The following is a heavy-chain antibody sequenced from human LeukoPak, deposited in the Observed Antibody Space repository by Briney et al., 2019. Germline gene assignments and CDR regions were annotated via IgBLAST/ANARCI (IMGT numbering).Heavy chain of an antibody. V-gene: IGHV3-48*01. CDR2: ISSSSSTI. Sequence: GGSLRLSCAASGFTFSSYSMNWVRQAPGKGLEWVSYISSSSSTIYYADSVKGRFTFSRDNAKNSLYLQMNSLRAEDTAVYYCARDRDSTYFDYWGQGTLVTVSS. CDR3: ARDRDSTYFDY. D-gene: IGHD6-13*01. J-gene: IGHJ4*02. CDR1: GFTFSSYS.